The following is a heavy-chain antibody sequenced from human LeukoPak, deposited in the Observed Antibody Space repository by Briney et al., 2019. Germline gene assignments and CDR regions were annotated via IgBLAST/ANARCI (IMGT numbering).Heavy chain of an antibody. J-gene: IGHJ6*02. CDR2: IYSGGST. CDR1: GFTVSSNY. D-gene: IGHD4-17*01. CDR3: AKRQVRDYGDYLDYHCYGLDV. V-gene: IGHV3-66*01. Sequence: GGSLRLSCAASGFTVSSNYMSWVRQAPGKGLEWVSVIYSGGSTYYADSVKGRFTISRDNSKNTLYLQMNSLRAEDTAVYYCAKRQVRDYGDYLDYHCYGLDVWGQGTTVTVSS.